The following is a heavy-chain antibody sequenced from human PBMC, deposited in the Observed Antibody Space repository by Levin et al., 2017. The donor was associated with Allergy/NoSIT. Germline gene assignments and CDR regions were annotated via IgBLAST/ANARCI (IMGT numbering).Heavy chain of an antibody. D-gene: IGHD2-2*01. CDR3: ARKFFIVVVPVARDYGDYVYYFDY. J-gene: IGHJ4*02. CDR1: GGSFTDYY. Sequence: GSLRLSCAVYGGSFTDYYWSWIRQPPGKGLEWIGEINHSGSTNYNPSLKSRVTISVDTSKNQFSLRLGSVTAADTAVYYCARKFFIVVVPVARDYGDYVYYFDYWGQGTLVTVSS. V-gene: IGHV4-34*01. CDR2: INHSGST.